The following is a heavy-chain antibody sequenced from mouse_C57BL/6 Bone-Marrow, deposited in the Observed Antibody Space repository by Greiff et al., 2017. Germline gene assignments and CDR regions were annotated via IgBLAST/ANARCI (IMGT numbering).Heavy chain of an antibody. Sequence: EVKVEESEGGLVQPGSSMKLSCTASGFTFSDYYMAWVRQVPEKGLEWVANINYDGSSTYYLDSLKSRFIISRDNAKNILYLQMSSLKSEDTATYYCARARLLDYWGQGTTLTVSS. CDR3: ARARLLDY. CDR2: INYDGSST. D-gene: IGHD2-4*01. V-gene: IGHV5-16*01. CDR1: GFTFSDYY. J-gene: IGHJ2*01.